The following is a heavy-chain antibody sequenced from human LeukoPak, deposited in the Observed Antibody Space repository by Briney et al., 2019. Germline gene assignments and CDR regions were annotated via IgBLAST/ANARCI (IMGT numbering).Heavy chain of an antibody. Sequence: GGSLRLSCAASGFTFSTYSMNWVRQAPGKGLEWVSYIGSGSNAIYYADSVKGRFTISRDNAKNSLFLQMNSLRDEDTAVYYCARNPEFDIWGQGTLVTVSS. CDR2: IGSGSNAI. J-gene: IGHJ3*02. V-gene: IGHV3-48*02. CDR3: ARNPEFDI. CDR1: GFTFSTYS.